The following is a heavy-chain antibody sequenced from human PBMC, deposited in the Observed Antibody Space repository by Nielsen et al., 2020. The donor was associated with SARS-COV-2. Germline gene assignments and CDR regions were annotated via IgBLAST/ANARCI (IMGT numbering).Heavy chain of an antibody. Sequence: GESQKISCAASGFTFSSYGMHWVRQAPGKGLEWVAVISYDGSNKYYADSVKGRFTISRDNAKNSLYLQMNSLRAEDTALYYCATSGIAAAGNHYYYYGMDVWGQGTTVTVSS. V-gene: IGHV3-30*19. CDR3: ATSGIAAAGNHYYYYGMDV. J-gene: IGHJ6*02. CDR1: GFTFSSYG. D-gene: IGHD6-13*01. CDR2: ISYDGSNK.